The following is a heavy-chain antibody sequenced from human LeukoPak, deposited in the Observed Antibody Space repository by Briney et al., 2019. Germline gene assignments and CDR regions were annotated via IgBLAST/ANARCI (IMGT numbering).Heavy chain of an antibody. V-gene: IGHV1-69*01. J-gene: IGHJ4*02. Sequence: SVKVSCKASGGTFSSYAISWVRQVPGQGLEWMGGIIPIFGTANYAQKFQGRVTITADESTSTAYMELSSLRSEDTAVYYCARVKDYGGNSVGFDYWGQGTLVTVSS. D-gene: IGHD4-23*01. CDR1: GGTFSSYA. CDR2: IIPIFGTA. CDR3: ARVKDYGGNSVGFDY.